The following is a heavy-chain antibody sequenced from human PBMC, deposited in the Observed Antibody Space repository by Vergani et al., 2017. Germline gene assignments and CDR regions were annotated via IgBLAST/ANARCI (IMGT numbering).Heavy chain of an antibody. D-gene: IGHD3-3*02. J-gene: IGHJ4*02. CDR1: GFSFGDYA. Sequence: EVQLVESGGGLVPPGRSLRLSCAASGFSFGDYAMTWVRQAPGKGLGWVAFIRNKAYGGTTEYAASVKGRFTISRDDSKRLAYLQLSGLKTEDTAVYFCSRGGGCSFGYSDYWGQGTLVTVSS. CDR3: SRGGGCSFGYSDY. V-gene: IGHV3-49*04. CDR2: IRNKAYGGTT.